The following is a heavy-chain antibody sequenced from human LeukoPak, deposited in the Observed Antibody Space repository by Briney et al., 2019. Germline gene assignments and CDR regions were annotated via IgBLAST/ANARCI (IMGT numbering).Heavy chain of an antibody. CDR3: ARDPPRRSDF. Sequence: GGSLRLSCAASGFTFSSYAMSWVRHSPGKGLEWVASINEDGSRELYVDSAKGRFSISRDNANNALSLQMNSLRVEDTAVYYCARDPPRRSDFWGQGTLVTVSS. CDR1: GFTFSSYA. J-gene: IGHJ4*02. CDR2: INEDGSRE. V-gene: IGHV3-7*01.